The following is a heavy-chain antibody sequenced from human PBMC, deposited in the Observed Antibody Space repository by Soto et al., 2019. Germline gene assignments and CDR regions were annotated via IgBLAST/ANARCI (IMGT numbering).Heavy chain of an antibody. D-gene: IGHD2-2*01. V-gene: IGHV4-31*03. CDR1: GGSINSGGYC. CDR3: ARVDCVSTICYYRSLQH. CDR2: IYYTGTS. J-gene: IGHJ1*01. Sequence: QVQLQESCPGLVKPSQTLSLTCTVSGGSINSGGYCWTWIRQRQGRGLEWIVYIYYTGTSSYNPSLRSRVTISVDPSKNQFSLKLYSVTAAATAVYYCARVDCVSTICYYRSLQHWGPLTLVTVSS.